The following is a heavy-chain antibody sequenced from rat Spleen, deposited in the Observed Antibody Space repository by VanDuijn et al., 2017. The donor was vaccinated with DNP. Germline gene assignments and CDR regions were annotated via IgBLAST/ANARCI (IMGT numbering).Heavy chain of an antibody. CDR1: GFTFSDYY. J-gene: IGHJ3*01. D-gene: IGHD1-10*01. CDR3: ARPIYNNHGGFAY. CDR2: ITYDGGST. V-gene: IGHV5-22*01. Sequence: EVQLVESGGGLVQPGRSLKLSCAVSGFTFSDYYMAWVRQAPTKGLEWVAYITYDGGSTYYRDSVKGRFTISRDNAKNTLYLQMNSLRSEDMATYYCARPIYNNHGGFAYWGQGTLVTVSS.